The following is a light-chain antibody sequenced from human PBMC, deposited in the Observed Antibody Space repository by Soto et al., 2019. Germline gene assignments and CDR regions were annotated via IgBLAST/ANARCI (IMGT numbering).Light chain of an antibody. CDR2: DAV. CDR3: HQYGSSLGT. V-gene: IGKV3-20*01. CDR1: QSVTGTN. J-gene: IGKJ2*01. Sequence: EIVLTRSPGTLSLSPWEGATFSCRASQSVTGTNLAWYQQRPGQAPRLLIYDAVRRATGIPDRFSGSGSGTDFTLTISRLEPEDFAVYYCHQYGSSLGTFGQGTKVDI.